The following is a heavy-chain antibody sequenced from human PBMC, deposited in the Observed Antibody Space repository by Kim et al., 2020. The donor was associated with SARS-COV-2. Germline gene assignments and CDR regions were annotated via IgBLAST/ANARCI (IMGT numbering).Heavy chain of an antibody. CDR3: ARDKGDY. Sequence: GGSLRLSCAASGFTFSSYSMNWVRQAPGKGLEWVSSISCSSSNIYYADSVKGRFTISRDNSKNSLYLQMNSLRAEDTAVYYCARDKGDYWGQGTLVTVSS. J-gene: IGHJ4*02. CDR1: GFTFSSYS. CDR2: ISCSSSNI. V-gene: IGHV3-21*01.